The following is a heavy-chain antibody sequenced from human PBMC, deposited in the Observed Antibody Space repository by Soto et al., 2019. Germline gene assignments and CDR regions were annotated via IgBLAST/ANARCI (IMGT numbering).Heavy chain of an antibody. CDR1: GFTFSSYA. CDR2: ISGSGSST. D-gene: IGHD6-13*01. J-gene: IGHJ6*02. Sequence: EVQLLESGGGLVQPGGSLRLSCAASGFTFSSYAINWVRQAPGKGLEWVSAISGSGSSTYYADSVKGRFTISRDNSKNTLYLQMNSLRAEDTAVYYCAKDLISGSSWIYYYGMDVWGQGTTVTVSS. CDR3: AKDLISGSSWIYYYGMDV. V-gene: IGHV3-23*01.